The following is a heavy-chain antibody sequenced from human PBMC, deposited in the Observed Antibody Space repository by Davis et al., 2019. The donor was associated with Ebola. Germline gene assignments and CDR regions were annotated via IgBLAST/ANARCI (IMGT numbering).Heavy chain of an antibody. CDR3: AKDSGVTIFGVAIYGMDV. J-gene: IGHJ6*02. CDR1: GFTFSAYA. D-gene: IGHD3-3*01. V-gene: IGHV3-23*01. CDR2: ISGGAHNT. Sequence: GESLKISCAASGFTFSAYAMTWVRQAPGKGLEWLSTISGGAHNTYYADSVKGRFTISRDNSNNALYLQMNSLRAEDTAVYYCAKDSGVTIFGVAIYGMDVWGQGTTVTVSS.